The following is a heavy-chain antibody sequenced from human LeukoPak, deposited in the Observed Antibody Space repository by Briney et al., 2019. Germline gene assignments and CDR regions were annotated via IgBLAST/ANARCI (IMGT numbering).Heavy chain of an antibody. CDR3: ARDLGYYDSRGTDY. CDR1: GYTFTSYG. V-gene: IGHV1-18*01. J-gene: IGHJ4*02. Sequence: GASVKVSCKASGYTFTSYGINWVRRAPGQGLEWMGWISAYNGNTNYAQKLQGRVTMTTDTSTGTAYMELRSLRSDDTAVYYCARDLGYYDSRGTDYWGQGTLVTVSS. CDR2: ISAYNGNT. D-gene: IGHD3-22*01.